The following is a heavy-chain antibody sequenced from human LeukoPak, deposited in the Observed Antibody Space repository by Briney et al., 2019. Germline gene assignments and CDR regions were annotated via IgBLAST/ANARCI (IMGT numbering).Heavy chain of an antibody. V-gene: IGHV4-4*02. CDR1: SDSIFSTNW. CDR3: AREDSGSYYNYYYFYMDV. CDR2: IYPSGNT. D-gene: IGHD3-10*01. Sequence: PSETLSLTCAVSSDSIFSTNWWSWVRQPPGKGLEWIGRIYPSGNTNYNPSLKSRVTLSVDTSKTQFSLNLSSVTAADTAVYYCAREDSGSYYNYYYFYMDVWGKGTTVTISS. J-gene: IGHJ6*03.